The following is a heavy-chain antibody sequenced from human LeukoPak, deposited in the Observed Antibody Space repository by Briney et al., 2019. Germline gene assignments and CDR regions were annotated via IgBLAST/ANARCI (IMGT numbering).Heavy chain of an antibody. Sequence: GASAKVSCKASGYTFTSYDINWVRQATGQGLEWMGWMNPNSGNTGYAQKFQGRVTMTRNTSISTAYMELSSLRSEDTAVYYCARDALPFIAAAGTPFDYWGQGTLVTVSS. D-gene: IGHD6-13*01. V-gene: IGHV1-8*01. CDR3: ARDALPFIAAAGTPFDY. CDR2: MNPNSGNT. J-gene: IGHJ4*02. CDR1: GYTFTSYD.